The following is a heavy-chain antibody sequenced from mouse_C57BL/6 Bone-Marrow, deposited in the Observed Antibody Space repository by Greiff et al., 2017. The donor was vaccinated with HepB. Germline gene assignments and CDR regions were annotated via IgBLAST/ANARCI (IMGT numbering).Heavy chain of an antibody. CDR1: GFSLTSYG. Sequence: VHLVESGPGLVQPSQSLSITCTVSGFSLTSYGVHWVRQSPGKGLEWLGVIWSGGSTDYNAAFISRLSISKDNSKSQVFFKMNSLQADDTAIYYCASYYYGSSEAWFAYWGQGTLVTVSA. D-gene: IGHD1-1*01. V-gene: IGHV2-2*01. CDR2: IWSGGST. CDR3: ASYYYGSSEAWFAY. J-gene: IGHJ3*01.